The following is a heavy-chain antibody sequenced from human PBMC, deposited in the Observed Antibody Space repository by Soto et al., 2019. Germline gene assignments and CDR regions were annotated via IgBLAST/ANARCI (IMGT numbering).Heavy chain of an antibody. CDR3: ARQRRHYYYMDV. Sequence: SETLSLSCTVSGGSISSSSYYWGWISQPPGQGLEWIGSIYYSGSTYYNPSLKSRVTISVDTSKNQFSLKLSSVTAADTAVYYCARQRRHYYYMDVWGKGTTVTVSS. D-gene: IGHD1-1*01. J-gene: IGHJ6*03. CDR2: IYYSGST. V-gene: IGHV4-39*01. CDR1: GGSISSSSYY.